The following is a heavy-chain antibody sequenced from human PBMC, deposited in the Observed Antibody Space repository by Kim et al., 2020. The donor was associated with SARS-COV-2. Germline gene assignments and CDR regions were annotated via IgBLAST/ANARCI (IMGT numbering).Heavy chain of an antibody. CDR2: IYSGGST. CDR1: GFTVSSNY. CDR3: ARAPGYYYYGMDV. Sequence: GGSLRLSCAASGFTVSSNYMSWVRQAPGKGLEWVSVIYSGGSTYYAHSVKGRFTISRHNSKNTLYLQLNSLRAEDTAVYYCARAPGYYYYGMDVWGQGTTVTVSS. V-gene: IGHV3-53*04. J-gene: IGHJ6*02.